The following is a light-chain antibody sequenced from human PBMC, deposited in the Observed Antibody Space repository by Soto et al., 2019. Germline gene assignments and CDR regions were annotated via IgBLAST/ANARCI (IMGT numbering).Light chain of an antibody. CDR2: AES. CDR3: QQTYSTTRT. Sequence: DIQMTQSPSSLSASVGDRVTLTCRASQSISSYLNWYQQEPGKAPKLLIYAESTLQRGVPSKYTGSGSGTDFTLTISSLQPEDFATYYCQQTYSTTRTFGQGTKVEIK. V-gene: IGKV1-39*01. J-gene: IGKJ1*01. CDR1: QSISSY.